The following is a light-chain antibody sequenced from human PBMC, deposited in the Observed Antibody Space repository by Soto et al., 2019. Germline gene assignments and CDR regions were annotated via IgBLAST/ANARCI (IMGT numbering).Light chain of an antibody. Sequence: AIRMTQSPSSLSASTGDRVTITCRASQGISSYLAWYQQKPGKAPKLLIYAASTLQSGVPSRFSGSGSGTDFTLTISCLQSVDFATYYCQQYYSYPPPFGQGTKVAIK. CDR1: QGISSY. CDR3: QQYYSYPPP. J-gene: IGKJ1*01. CDR2: AAS. V-gene: IGKV1-8*01.